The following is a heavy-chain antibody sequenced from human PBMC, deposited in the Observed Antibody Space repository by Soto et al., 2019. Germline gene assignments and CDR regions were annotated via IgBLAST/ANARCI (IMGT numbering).Heavy chain of an antibody. CDR1: GFTFSSYA. V-gene: IGHV3-30-3*02. CDR2: ISYDGSNK. D-gene: IGHD2-21*02. CDR3: AKHGGNSDY. J-gene: IGHJ4*02. Sequence: QVQLVESGGGVVHPGRSLRLSCEASGFTFSSYAMHWVRQAPGKGLEWVAVISYDGSNKYYADSVKGRFTISRDNSKNTLYLQMNSLRAEDTAVYYCAKHGGNSDYWGQGTLVTVSS.